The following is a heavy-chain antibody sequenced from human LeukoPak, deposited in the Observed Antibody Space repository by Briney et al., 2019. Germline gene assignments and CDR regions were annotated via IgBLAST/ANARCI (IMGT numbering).Heavy chain of an antibody. CDR3: ARDRYGDYDFDY. CDR2: ISSNGRTI. J-gene: IGHJ4*02. D-gene: IGHD4-17*01. V-gene: IGHV3-48*03. CDR1: GLTFSSYE. Sequence: GGSLRLSCAASGLTFSSYEVNSVRQPPGKGLGWVSYISSNGRTIYYADSVKGRFTISRDNANNSLYLQMNSLRAEDTAVYYCARDRYGDYDFDYWGQGTLVTVSS.